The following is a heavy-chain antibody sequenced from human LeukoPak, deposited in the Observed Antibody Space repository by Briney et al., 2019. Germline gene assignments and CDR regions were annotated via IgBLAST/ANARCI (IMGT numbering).Heavy chain of an antibody. D-gene: IGHD5-24*01. CDR1: GYTFTNYY. CDR3: VRDPGWLQVDY. CDR2: IHPPSGGT. V-gene: IGHV1-2*02. Sequence: ASVKVSCKASGYTFTNYYIQWVRQTPGQGLEWMGWIHPPSGGTNYAERLQGRVTMTRDTSISTAYMELTSLTSDDAGVYYCVRDPGWLQVDYWGQGTLLTVSS. J-gene: IGHJ4*02.